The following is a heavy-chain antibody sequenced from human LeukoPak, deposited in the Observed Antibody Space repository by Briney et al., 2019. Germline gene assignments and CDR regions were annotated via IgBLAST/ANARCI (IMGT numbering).Heavy chain of an antibody. V-gene: IGHV3-48*04. Sequence: HPGGSLRLSCVASGFSFTTYSMHWVRQAPGKGLEWVSYISIDSTTIYYADSVKGRFTISRDNAKNSLYLQMNSLRAEDTAVYYCARETQLDYWGQGTLVTVSS. CDR2: ISIDSTTI. J-gene: IGHJ4*02. CDR1: GFSFTTYS. CDR3: ARETQLDY. D-gene: IGHD5-18*01.